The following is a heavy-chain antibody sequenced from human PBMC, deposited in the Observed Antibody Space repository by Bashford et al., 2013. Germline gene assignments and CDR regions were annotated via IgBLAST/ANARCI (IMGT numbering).Heavy chain of an antibody. V-gene: IGHV3-7*01. Sequence: VRQAPGKGLEWVANIKHDGSEKYYVDSVKGRFTIFRDNARNSLYLEMNSLRAEDTAVYYCARPSYTSGSYFTNWGQGALVTVSS. J-gene: IGHJ4*02. D-gene: IGHD3-10*01. CDR2: IKHDGSEK. CDR3: ARPSYTSGSYFTN.